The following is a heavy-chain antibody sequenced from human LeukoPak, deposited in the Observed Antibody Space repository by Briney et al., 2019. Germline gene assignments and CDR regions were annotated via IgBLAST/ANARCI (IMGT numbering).Heavy chain of an antibody. CDR3: ARQIAYYYDSSGYYTTDY. D-gene: IGHD3-22*01. J-gene: IGHJ4*02. V-gene: IGHV3-33*01. Sequence: GGSLSFPCAASGFTFSSYGMHWVRQAPGKGLEWVAIIYYDGSDKYYADSVKGRFTISRDNSKDTLYLQMNSLRAEDTAVYYCARQIAYYYDSSGYYTTDYWGQGTLVTVSS. CDR2: IYYDGSDK. CDR1: GFTFSSYG.